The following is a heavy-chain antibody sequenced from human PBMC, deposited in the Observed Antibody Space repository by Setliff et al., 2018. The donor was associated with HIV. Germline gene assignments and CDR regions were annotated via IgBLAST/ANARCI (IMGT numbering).Heavy chain of an antibody. CDR3: AREAGSGSYYSRVYYMDV. Sequence: PSETLSLTCTVSGGSISSGGYYWSWIRQHPGKGLEWIGYIYYSGSTDYNPSLKSRVTISVDTSKNQFSLKLSSVTVADTAVYYCAREAGSGSYYSRVYYMDVWGKGTTVTSP. V-gene: IGHV4-31*03. D-gene: IGHD3-10*01. CDR2: IYYSGST. J-gene: IGHJ6*03. CDR1: GGSISSGGYY.